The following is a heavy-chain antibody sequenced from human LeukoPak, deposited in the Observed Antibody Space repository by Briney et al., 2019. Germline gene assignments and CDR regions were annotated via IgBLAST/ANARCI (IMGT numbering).Heavy chain of an antibody. D-gene: IGHD3-16*01. Sequence: GGSLRLSCAASGFTFSNYWMHWVRHAPGKGLVWVSRLNSDGSSTNYADSVKGRFTISRDNAKNTLYLQMNSLRDEDTAVFYCARSRYDYIWGIDYWGQGTLVTVSS. J-gene: IGHJ4*02. CDR2: LNSDGSST. V-gene: IGHV3-74*01. CDR3: ARSRYDYIWGIDY. CDR1: GFTFSNYW.